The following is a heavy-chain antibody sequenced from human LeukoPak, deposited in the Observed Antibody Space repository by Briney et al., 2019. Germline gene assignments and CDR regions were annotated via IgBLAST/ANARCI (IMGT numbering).Heavy chain of an antibody. V-gene: IGHV1-8*01. CDR1: GYTFTSYD. CDR2: MNPNSGNT. Sequence: ASVKVSCKASGYTFTSYDINWVRQATGQGLEWMGWMNPNSGNTGYAQKFQGRVTTTRNTSISTAYMELSSLRSEDTAVYYCARGRKARITMVRGLLNWFDPWGQGTLVTVSS. J-gene: IGHJ5*02. CDR3: ARGRKARITMVRGLLNWFDP. D-gene: IGHD3-10*01.